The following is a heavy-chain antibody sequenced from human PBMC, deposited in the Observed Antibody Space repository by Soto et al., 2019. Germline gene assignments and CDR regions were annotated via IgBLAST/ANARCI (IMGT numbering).Heavy chain of an antibody. CDR1: GFTFSSYG. CDR2: IWYDGSNK. Sequence: QVQLVESGGGVVQPGRSLRLSCAASGFTFSSYGMHWVRQAPGKGLEWVAVIWYDGSNKYYADSVKGRFTISRDNSKNTLYLQMNSLRAEDTAVYYCAREVGFLVTYFDYWGQGTTVTVSS. J-gene: IGHJ4*03. V-gene: IGHV3-33*01. D-gene: IGHD3-3*01. CDR3: AREVGFLVTYFDY.